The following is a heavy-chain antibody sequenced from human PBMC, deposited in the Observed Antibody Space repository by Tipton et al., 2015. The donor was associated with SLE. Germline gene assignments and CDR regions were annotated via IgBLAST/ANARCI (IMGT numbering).Heavy chain of an antibody. CDR1: GYSISTGYY. CDR3: AIPTTQHCSGGGCYRHDAFDI. CDR2: IFYSGDT. D-gene: IGHD2-15*01. V-gene: IGHV4-38-2*02. Sequence: TLSLTCTVSGYSISTGYYWAWFRQPPGKGLEWIGNIFYSGDTYYNPSLKSRVTISVDTSKNQFSLKLNSVTAADTAVYYCAIPTTQHCSGGGCYRHDAFDIWGQGTMVTVSS. J-gene: IGHJ3*02.